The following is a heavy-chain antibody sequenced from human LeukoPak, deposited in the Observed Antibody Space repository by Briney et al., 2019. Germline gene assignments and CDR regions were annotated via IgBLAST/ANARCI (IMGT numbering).Heavy chain of an antibody. J-gene: IGHJ4*02. CDR1: GYTFYGYY. CDR3: ARAYNILTGELDS. CDR2: INPNSGGA. Sequence: ASVNVSCKASGYTFYGYYMHWVRQAPGQGLEWMGWINPNSGGANYAQKFQGRVIMTRDTSISTAYMELSRLRSDDTAVYYCARAYNILTGELDSWGQGTLVTVSS. V-gene: IGHV1-2*02. D-gene: IGHD3-9*01.